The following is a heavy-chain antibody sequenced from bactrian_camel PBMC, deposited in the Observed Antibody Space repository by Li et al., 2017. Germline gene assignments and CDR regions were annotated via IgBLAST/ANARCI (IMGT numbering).Heavy chain of an antibody. CDR1: RLARGYDC. D-gene: IGHD6*01. Sequence: VQLVESGGDSVQPGEGLKLSCAASRLARGYDCVGWFRQAPGKQREAVAGISIPDGTTYYADSVKGRFTTSHDNAKNTLYLQMNSLKPEDTALYYCAALQTAGSCLSGPPRPSFRYWGQGTQVTVS. CDR2: ISIPDGTT. CDR3: AALQTAGSCLSGPPRPSFRY. V-gene: IGHV3S61*01. J-gene: IGHJ6*01.